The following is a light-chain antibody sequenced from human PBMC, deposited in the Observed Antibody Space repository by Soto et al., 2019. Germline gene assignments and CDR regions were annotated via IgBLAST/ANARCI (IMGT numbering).Light chain of an antibody. J-gene: IGKJ1*01. V-gene: IGKV1-5*03. CDR1: QSISSW. Sequence: DIQMTQSPSTLSASVGASVTITCRASQSISSWLAWYQQKPGKAPRLLIYKASSLESGVPSRFSGSVSGTEFTLTISSLQPDDSATYYCQQYSNFWTFGQGTKVEIK. CDR2: KAS. CDR3: QQYSNFWT.